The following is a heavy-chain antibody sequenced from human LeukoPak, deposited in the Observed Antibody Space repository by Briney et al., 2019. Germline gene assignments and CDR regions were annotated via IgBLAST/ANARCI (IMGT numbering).Heavy chain of an antibody. D-gene: IGHD1-1*01. J-gene: IGHJ6*04. CDR3: ARGLDWNDLHLGV. CDR1: GGTFSTYG. Sequence: ASVKVSCKASGGTFSTYGLNWVRQAPGQGLEWMGGIIPIFGIANYAQRFQGRVAITADESTSTVYMELSSLRSEDTAIYFCARGLDWNDLHLGVWGKGTTVIVSS. V-gene: IGHV1-69*13. CDR2: IIPIFGIA.